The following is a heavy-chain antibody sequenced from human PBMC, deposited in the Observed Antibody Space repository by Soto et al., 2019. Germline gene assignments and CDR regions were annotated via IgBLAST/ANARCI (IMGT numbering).Heavy chain of an antibody. CDR3: ASPVECSTTICIR. CDR1: GFTFSSYS. D-gene: IGHD6-6*01. V-gene: IGHV3-48*01. Sequence: EVQLVESGGGLVQPGGSLRLSCAASGFTFSSYSMNWVRQAPGKGLEWVSYISSSSNSIYYADSVKGRFTISRDNAKNSLHLQMNSLRAEDTAVYYFASPVECSTTICIRWGQGTLVTVSS. J-gene: IGHJ4*02. CDR2: ISSSSNSI.